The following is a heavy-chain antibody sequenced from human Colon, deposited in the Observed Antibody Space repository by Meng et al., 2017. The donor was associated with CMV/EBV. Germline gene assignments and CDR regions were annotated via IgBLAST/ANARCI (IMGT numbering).Heavy chain of an antibody. J-gene: IGHJ4*02. V-gene: IGHV1-2*02. D-gene: IGHD2-15*01. CDR1: GYSFSGYY. Sequence: ASVKVSCKASGYSFSGYYIHWVRQAPGPGLEWMGSLNPKSGGIKYAQKFQGRVTMTRDTSISTAYMDLTRLTSDDTAVYFCARGPSSTIPGFPYWGQGTLVTVS. CDR2: LNPKSGGI. CDR3: ARGPSSTIPGFPY.